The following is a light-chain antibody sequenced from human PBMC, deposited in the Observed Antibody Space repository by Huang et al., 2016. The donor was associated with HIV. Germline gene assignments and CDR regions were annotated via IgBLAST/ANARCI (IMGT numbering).Light chain of an antibody. V-gene: IGKV1-16*01. CDR1: RDVSNY. J-gene: IGKJ2*01. CDR3: QQYNNYPYI. CDR2: AAS. Sequence: DIQMTQSPSSLSAFVGDRVIITCRASRDVSNYLAWFQHKPGQAPKSLIYAASSLQSGVPSRFNGSGSGTYFTLTISSLQPEDSATYYCQQYNNYPYIFGQGTRLEI.